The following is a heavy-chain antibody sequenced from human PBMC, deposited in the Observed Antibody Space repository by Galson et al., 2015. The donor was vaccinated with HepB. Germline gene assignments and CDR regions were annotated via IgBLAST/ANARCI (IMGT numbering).Heavy chain of an antibody. CDR3: ARDQAPTTVTTGWFDP. J-gene: IGHJ5*02. V-gene: IGHV6-1*01. CDR1: GDSVSSNSAA. Sequence: CAISGDSVSSNSAAWNWIRQSPSRGLEWLGRTYYRSKWYNDYAVSVKSRITINPDTSKNQFSLQLNSVTPEDTAVYYCARDQAPTTVTTGWFDPWGQGTLVTVSS. D-gene: IGHD4-17*01. CDR2: TYYRSKWYN.